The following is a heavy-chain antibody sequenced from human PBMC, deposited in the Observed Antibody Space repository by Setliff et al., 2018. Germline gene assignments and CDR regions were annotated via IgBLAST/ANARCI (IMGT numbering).Heavy chain of an antibody. Sequence: SETLSLTCTVSGGSISSSSYYWGWIRQPPGKGLEWIGSIYYSGSTYYNPSLKSRVTISVDTSKNQFSLKLSAVTAADTAVYYCARDKPEGYNFWSGYLGGGLMDVWGQGATVTVSS. J-gene: IGHJ6*02. V-gene: IGHV4-39*07. CDR1: GGSISSSSYY. D-gene: IGHD3-3*01. CDR2: IYYSGST. CDR3: ARDKPEGYNFWSGYLGGGLMDV.